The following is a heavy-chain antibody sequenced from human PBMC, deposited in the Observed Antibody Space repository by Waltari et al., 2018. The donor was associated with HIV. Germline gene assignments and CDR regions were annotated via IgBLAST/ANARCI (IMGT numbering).Heavy chain of an antibody. J-gene: IGHJ6*02. Sequence: EVQLVESGGGLVQPGGSLRLSCAASGFTVSSNYMSWVRQAPGKGLECVLGIYSGSSTYYADSVKGRFTISRDNSKNTLYLQMNSLRAEDTAVYYCARDWAHSSSWSRYYYHGMDVWGQGTTVTVSS. V-gene: IGHV3-66*01. CDR3: ARDWAHSSSWSRYYYHGMDV. CDR2: IYSGSST. D-gene: IGHD6-13*01. CDR1: GFTVSSNY.